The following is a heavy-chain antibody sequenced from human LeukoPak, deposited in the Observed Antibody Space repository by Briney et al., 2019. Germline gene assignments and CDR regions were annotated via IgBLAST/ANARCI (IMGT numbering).Heavy chain of an antibody. CDR3: ARGKSNSRFDY. V-gene: IGHV4-39*07. J-gene: IGHJ4*02. CDR2: IYYSGST. Sequence: SETLSLTCTVPGGSISSSSHYWGWIRQTPGNGLEWIGSIYYSGSTYYNPSLKSRVTISVDTSKNQFSLELSSVTAADTAVYYCARGKSNSRFDYWGQGTLVTVSS. D-gene: IGHD2/OR15-2a*01. CDR1: GGSISSSSHY.